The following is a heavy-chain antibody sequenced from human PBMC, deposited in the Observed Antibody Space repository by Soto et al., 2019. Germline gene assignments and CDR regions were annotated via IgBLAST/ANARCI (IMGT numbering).Heavy chain of an antibody. V-gene: IGHV1-46*01. CDR1: GYTFTSYY. Sequence: VPVKVSCKASGYTFTSYYMHWVRQAPGQGLEWMGIINPSGGSTSYAQKFQGRVTMTRDTSTSTVYMELSSLRSEDTAVYYCAHQAEMAMYYWGQGTLVTVSS. J-gene: IGHJ4*02. CDR2: INPSGGST. D-gene: IGHD2-21*01. CDR3: AHQAEMAMYY.